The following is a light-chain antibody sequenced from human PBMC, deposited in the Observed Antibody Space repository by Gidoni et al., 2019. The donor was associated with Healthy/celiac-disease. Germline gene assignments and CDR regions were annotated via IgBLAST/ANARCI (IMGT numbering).Light chain of an antibody. Sequence: QSVLTQPPSVSGAPRQRVTISCTGSSSNIGAGYDVHWYQQLPGTAPKLLIYGNSNRPSGVPDRFSGSKSGTSASLAITGLQAEDEADYYCQSYDSSLSGLFWVFGGGTKLTVL. J-gene: IGLJ3*02. CDR1: SSNIGAGYD. V-gene: IGLV1-40*01. CDR2: GNS. CDR3: QSYDSSLSGLFWV.